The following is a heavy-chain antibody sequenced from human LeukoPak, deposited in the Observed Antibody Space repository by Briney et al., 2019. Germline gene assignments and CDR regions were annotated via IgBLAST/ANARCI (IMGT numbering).Heavy chain of an antibody. V-gene: IGHV3-21*06. CDR2: ISGGSTYI. Sequence: GGSLRLSCAAFGFTFSRYTMNWIRQAPGKGLEWVASISGGSTYIFYSPSVGGRVYPGSRGGRRFTVSRDDAKNTLFLQMNSLRAEDTAVYYCARDFTRFGIDDAFDIWGQGTMVTVSS. J-gene: IGHJ3*02. CDR3: ARDFTRFGIDDAFDI. CDR1: GFTFSRYT. D-gene: IGHD3-10*02.